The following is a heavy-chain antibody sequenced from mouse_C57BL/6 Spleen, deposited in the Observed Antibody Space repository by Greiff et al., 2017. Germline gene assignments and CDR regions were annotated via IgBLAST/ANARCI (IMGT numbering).Heavy chain of an antibody. CDR1: GYSITSGYY. CDR3: ARDRGELGAY. J-gene: IGHJ3*01. D-gene: IGHD3-1*01. CDR2: ISYDGSN. V-gene: IGHV3-6*01. Sequence: EVKLMESGPGLVKPSQSLSLTCSVTGYSITSGYYWNWIRQFPGNKLEWMGYISYDGSNNYNPSLKNRISITRDTSKNQFFLKLNSVTTEDTATYYCARDRGELGAYWGQGTLVTVSA.